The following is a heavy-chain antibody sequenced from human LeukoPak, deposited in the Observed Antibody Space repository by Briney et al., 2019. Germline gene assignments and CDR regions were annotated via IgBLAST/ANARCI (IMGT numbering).Heavy chain of an antibody. CDR2: IKQDGSEK. CDR1: GFTFSSYW. J-gene: IGHJ4*02. V-gene: IGHV3-7*03. D-gene: IGHD2-15*01. Sequence: PGGSLRLSCAASGFTFSSYWMSWVRQAPGKGLEWVANIKQDGSEKYYLDSVKGRFTISRDNAKNSLYLQMNSLRAEDTAVYYCAKASRVVAATVFDYWGQGTLVTVSS. CDR3: AKASRVVAATVFDY.